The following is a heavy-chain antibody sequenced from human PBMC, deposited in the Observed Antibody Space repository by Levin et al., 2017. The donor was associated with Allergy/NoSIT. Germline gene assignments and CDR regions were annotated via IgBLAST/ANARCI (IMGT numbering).Heavy chain of an antibody. J-gene: IGHJ4*02. CDR1: GFRFSDYV. CDR3: VRTPGAIVVTPYYDY. Sequence: GGSLRLSCAASGFRFSDYVMNWVRQAPGKGREWVSVISGSGDNTYYADSVKGRFTISRDASKNTLYLHMNSLSAEDTAMFYCVRTPGAIVVTPYYDYWGQGTLVTVSS. V-gene: IGHV3-23*01. CDR2: ISGSGDNT. D-gene: IGHD2-21*01.